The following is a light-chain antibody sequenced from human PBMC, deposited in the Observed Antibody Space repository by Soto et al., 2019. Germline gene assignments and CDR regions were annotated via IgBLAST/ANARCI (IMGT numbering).Light chain of an antibody. V-gene: IGKV3-20*01. CDR1: QSVSSNS. J-gene: IGKJ4*01. CDR2: GAS. CDR3: QHYGRSPLT. Sequence: EIVLTQSPGTLSLSPGERATLSCRASQSVSSNSLAWYQQEPGQAPRLLIYGASSRATGIPDRFSGSGSETDFTLTIRRLEPEDFAVYYCQHYGRSPLTFGGGTKVEIK.